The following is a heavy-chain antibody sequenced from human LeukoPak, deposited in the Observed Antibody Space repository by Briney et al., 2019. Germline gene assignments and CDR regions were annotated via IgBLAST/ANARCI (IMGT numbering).Heavy chain of an antibody. D-gene: IGHD3-10*01. Sequence: PSETLSLTCAVYGGSFSGYYWSWIRQPPGKGLEWIGEINHSGSTNYNPSLKSRVTISVDTSKNQFSLKLSSVTAADTAVYYCARLPGGSGSSLDWFDPWGQGTLVTVSS. V-gene: IGHV4-34*01. J-gene: IGHJ5*02. CDR2: INHSGST. CDR1: GGSFSGYY. CDR3: ARLPGGSGSSLDWFDP.